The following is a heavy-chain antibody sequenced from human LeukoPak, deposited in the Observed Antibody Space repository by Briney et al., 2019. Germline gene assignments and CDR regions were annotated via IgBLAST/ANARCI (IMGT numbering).Heavy chain of an antibody. V-gene: IGHV3-23*01. CDR1: GFTFEASA. CDR2: ISGSGGST. J-gene: IGHJ3*02. D-gene: IGHD2-2*01. Sequence: GGSLRLSCAASGFTFEASAMSWVSQAPGKGLEWASAISGSGGSTYYADSVKGRFTISRDNSKNTLYLQMNSLRAEDTAVYYCAKVILPRGYCSSTSCYVSAFDIWGQGTMVTVSS. CDR3: AKVILPRGYCSSTSCYVSAFDI.